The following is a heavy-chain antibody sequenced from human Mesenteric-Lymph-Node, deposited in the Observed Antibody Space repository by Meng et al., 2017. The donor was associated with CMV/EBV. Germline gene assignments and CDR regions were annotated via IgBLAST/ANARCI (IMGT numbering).Heavy chain of an antibody. Sequence: SGYTFTSYGSSWVRQAPGQELEWRGWISAYNGNTNYAQKLQGRVTMTTDTSKSTAYMELRSLRSDDTAVYYCARDQGYYGSGERYFDYWGQGTLVTVSS. CDR2: ISAYNGNT. CDR3: ARDQGYYGSGERYFDY. V-gene: IGHV1-18*01. D-gene: IGHD3-10*01. J-gene: IGHJ4*02. CDR1: GYTFTSYG.